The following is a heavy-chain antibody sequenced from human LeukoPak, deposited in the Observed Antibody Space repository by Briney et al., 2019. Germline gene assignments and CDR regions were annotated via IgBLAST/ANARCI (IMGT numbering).Heavy chain of an antibody. J-gene: IGHJ4*02. CDR3: ARESMVRGVKGFDY. CDR1: GGSISSSSYY. V-gene: IGHV4-39*07. D-gene: IGHD3-10*01. CDR2: IYYSGST. Sequence: SETLSLTCTVSGGSISSSSYYWGWIRQPPGKGLEWIGSIYYSGSTYYNPSLKSRVTISVDTSKNQFSLKLSSVTAADTAVYYCARESMVRGVKGFDYWGQGTLVTVSS.